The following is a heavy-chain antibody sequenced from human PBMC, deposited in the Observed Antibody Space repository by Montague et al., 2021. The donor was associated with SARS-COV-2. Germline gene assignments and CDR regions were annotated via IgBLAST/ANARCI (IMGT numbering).Heavy chain of an antibody. J-gene: IGHJ6*02. CDR3: ARVPFVGRPFMNYYYGMDV. CDR1: GGSISSYY. CDR2: IYYGGNT. D-gene: IGHD3-16*01. Sequence: SETLSLTCTVSGGSISSYYWSWIRQPPGKGLEWIGYIYYGGNTXXXPSXXXRVTISVDTSKNQFSLKPSSVTAVDTAVYYCARVPFVGRPFMNYYYGMDVWGQGTTVTVSS. V-gene: IGHV4-59*01.